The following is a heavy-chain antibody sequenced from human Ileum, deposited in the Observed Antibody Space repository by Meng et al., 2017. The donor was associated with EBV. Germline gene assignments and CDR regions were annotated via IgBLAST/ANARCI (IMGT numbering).Heavy chain of an antibody. CDR3: ARGTGADY. V-gene: IGHV1-69*06. D-gene: IGHD3-10*01. Sequence: QVPLVESGPEGKSPESSVKVSCKSSGSTFSVYGITWVRQAPGQGLEWMGGIIPALGTPKYARKFQDRLTITADKSTSTGYMELHSLTSNDTAVYFCARGTGADYWGQGTLVTVSS. CDR2: IIPALGTP. CDR1: GSTFSVYG. J-gene: IGHJ4*02.